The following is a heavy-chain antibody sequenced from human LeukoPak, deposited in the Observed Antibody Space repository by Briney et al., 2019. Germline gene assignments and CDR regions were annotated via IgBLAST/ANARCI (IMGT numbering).Heavy chain of an antibody. J-gene: IGHJ4*02. D-gene: IGHD6-19*01. CDR3: AKERSLEIAVAGTIFDY. CDR1: GFTVSSNY. V-gene: IGHV3-66*01. CDR2: IYSGGDT. Sequence: GGPLRLSCAASGFTVSSNYMGWVRQAPGKGLEWVSVIYSGGDTYYADSLKGRFTISRDNSKNMIYLEMSSLKAEDTAVYYCAKERSLEIAVAGTIFDYWGQGTLVTVSS.